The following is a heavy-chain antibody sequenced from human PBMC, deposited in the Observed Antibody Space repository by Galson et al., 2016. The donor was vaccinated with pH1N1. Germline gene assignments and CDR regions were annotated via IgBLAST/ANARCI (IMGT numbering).Heavy chain of an antibody. CDR2: IRSKADNYAT. V-gene: IGHV3-73*01. D-gene: IGHD1-26*01. Sequence: LRLSCAASGFTFSGSAMHWVRQASGKGLEWVGRIRSKADNYATAYAASVEGRFTISRDDSKNTAYLQMNSLKTEDTAVYYCTRPNSGSYEEFWFDPWGQGTLVTVSS. J-gene: IGHJ5*02. CDR1: GFTFSGSA. CDR3: TRPNSGSYEEFWFDP.